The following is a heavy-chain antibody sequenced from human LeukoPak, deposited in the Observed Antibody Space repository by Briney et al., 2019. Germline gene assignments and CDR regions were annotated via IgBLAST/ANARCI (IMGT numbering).Heavy chain of an antibody. CDR1: GGSISSYY. D-gene: IGHD3-10*01. V-gene: IGHV4-59*12. CDR2: IYYSGST. CDR3: ARDGITMVRGVIGY. Sequence: SETLSLTCTVSGGSISSYYWSWIRQPPGKGLEWIGYIYYSGSTNYNPSLKSRVTISVDTSKNQFSLKLSSVTAADTAVYYCARDGITMVRGVIGYWGQGTLVTVSS. J-gene: IGHJ4*02.